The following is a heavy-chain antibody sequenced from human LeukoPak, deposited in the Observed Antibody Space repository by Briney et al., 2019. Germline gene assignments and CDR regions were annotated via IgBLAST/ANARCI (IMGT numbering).Heavy chain of an antibody. CDR2: INTDGSST. V-gene: IGHV3-74*01. CDR3: AKGAGYSSTWRFDY. J-gene: IGHJ4*02. Sequence: GGSQRLSCAASGFTFSNHWMNWVRHAPGKGLVWVSRINTDGSSTTYADSVKGRFTISRDNSKDTLFLHMNSLRAEDTAVYYCAKGAGYSSTWRFDYWGQGTLVTVSS. D-gene: IGHD6-13*01. CDR1: GFTFSNHW.